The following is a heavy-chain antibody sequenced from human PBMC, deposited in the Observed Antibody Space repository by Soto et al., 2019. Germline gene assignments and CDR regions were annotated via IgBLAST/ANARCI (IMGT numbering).Heavy chain of an antibody. CDR2: VYFSGST. V-gene: IGHV4-61*01. CDR3: ARDVGGTNWNFGWCDP. J-gene: IGHJ5*02. Sequence: QVQLQESGPGLVKPSETLSLTCIVSGGSVSSGTSSWSWIRQPPEKGLEWIGQVYFSGSTNYNPSLQSRVTILLDTSKNQFSLRLSSVTAADTAVYYCARDVGGTNWNFGWCDPWGQGTLVTGSS. CDR1: GGSVSSGTSS. D-gene: IGHD1-7*01.